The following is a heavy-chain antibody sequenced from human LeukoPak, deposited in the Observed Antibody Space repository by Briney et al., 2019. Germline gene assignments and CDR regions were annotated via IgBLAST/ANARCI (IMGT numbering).Heavy chain of an antibody. V-gene: IGHV4-31*03. CDR3: ARERFSGFDY. J-gene: IGHJ4*02. D-gene: IGHD5-12*01. CDR2: IYYSGST. Sequence: SQTLSLTCTVSGGSISSGVYYWSWIRQHPGKGLEWIGYIYYSGSTYYNPSLRSRVTISVDTSKNQFSLKLSSVTAADTAVYYCARERFSGFDYWGQGTLVTVSS. CDR1: GGSISSGVYY.